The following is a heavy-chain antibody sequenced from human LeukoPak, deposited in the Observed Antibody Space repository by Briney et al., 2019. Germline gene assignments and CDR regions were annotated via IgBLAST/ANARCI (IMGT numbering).Heavy chain of an antibody. J-gene: IGHJ4*02. D-gene: IGHD6-13*01. CDR3: ARGRSSWTRAYYFDY. CDR1: GYTFTGYY. CDR2: INPNSGGT. V-gene: IGHV1-2*02. Sequence: ASVKVSCKASGYTFTGYYMHWVRQAPGQGLEWMGWINPNSGGTNYAQKFQGRVTMTRDTSISTAYMELSRLRSDDTAVYYCARGRSSWTRAYYFDYWGQGTLVTVSS.